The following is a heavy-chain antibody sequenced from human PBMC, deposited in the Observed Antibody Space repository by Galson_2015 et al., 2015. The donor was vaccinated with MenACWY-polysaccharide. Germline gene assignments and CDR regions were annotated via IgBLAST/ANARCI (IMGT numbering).Heavy chain of an antibody. Sequence: SLRLSCAASGFNFSNYWMTWVRQAPGKGLEWVANIKKDGSEKHYVDSVKGRFTISRDNALYLQMNSLRAKDTAVYFCARGHYGMDVWGQGTTVTVSS. J-gene: IGHJ6*02. CDR1: GFNFSNYW. V-gene: IGHV3-7*01. CDR3: ARGHYGMDV. CDR2: IKKDGSEK.